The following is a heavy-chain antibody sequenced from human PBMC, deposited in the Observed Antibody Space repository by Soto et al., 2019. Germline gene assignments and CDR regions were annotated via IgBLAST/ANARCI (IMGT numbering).Heavy chain of an antibody. CDR3: ARGYCSGGSCYLFDY. D-gene: IGHD2-15*01. J-gene: IGHJ4*02. CDR1: GGTFSSYA. CDR2: IIPIFGTA. V-gene: IGHV1-69*13. Sequence: ASVKVSCKASGGTFSSYAISWVRQAPVQGLEWMGGIIPIFGTANYAQKFQGRVTITADESTSTAYMELSSLRSEDTAVYYCARGYCSGGSCYLFDYWGQGTLVTVSS.